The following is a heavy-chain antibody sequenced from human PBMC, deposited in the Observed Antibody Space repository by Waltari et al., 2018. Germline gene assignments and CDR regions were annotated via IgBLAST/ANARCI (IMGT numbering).Heavy chain of an antibody. J-gene: IGHJ4*02. D-gene: IGHD3-3*01. CDR2: LKSIIDGGTT. CDR1: GFTFSKAW. V-gene: IGHV3-15*01. Sequence: EVQLVESGGGLVKPGGALRLSCAASGFTFSKAWMSWVRQAPGKGLEWVGRLKSIIDGGTTDYAAPVKGRFTISRDDSKNTLYLQMNSLKTEDTAVYYCTRDRVKYFDYWGQGTLVTVSS. CDR3: TRDRVKYFDY.